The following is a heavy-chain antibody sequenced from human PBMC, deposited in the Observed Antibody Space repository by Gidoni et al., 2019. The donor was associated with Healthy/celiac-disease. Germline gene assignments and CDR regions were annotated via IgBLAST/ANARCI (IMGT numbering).Heavy chain of an antibody. J-gene: IGHJ4*02. CDR2: ISGSGGST. D-gene: IGHD3-22*01. V-gene: IGHV3-23*01. CDR3: ARDIAAAAHTYYYDSSGYYFDY. Sequence: EVQLLESGGGLVQPGGSLRLSCAASGFTFSSYAMSWVRQAPGKGLEWVSAISGSGGSTYYADSVKGRFTISRDNSKNTLYLQMNSLRAEDTAVYYCARDIAAAAHTYYYDSSGYYFDYWGQGTLVTVSS. CDR1: GFTFSSYA.